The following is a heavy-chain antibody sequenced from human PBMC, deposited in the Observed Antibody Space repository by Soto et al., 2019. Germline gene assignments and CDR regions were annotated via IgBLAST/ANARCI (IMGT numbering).Heavy chain of an antibody. CDR1: GGTFSSYT. D-gene: IGHD6-13*01. CDR3: ASGYSSSCYRSGFDY. V-gene: IGHV1-69*02. Sequence: ASVKVSCKASGGTFSSYTISWVRQAPGQGLEWMGRIIPILGIANYAQKFQGRVTITADKSTSTAYMELSSLRSEDTAVYYCASGYSSSCYRSGFDYWGQGTLVTVSS. CDR2: IIPILGIA. J-gene: IGHJ4*02.